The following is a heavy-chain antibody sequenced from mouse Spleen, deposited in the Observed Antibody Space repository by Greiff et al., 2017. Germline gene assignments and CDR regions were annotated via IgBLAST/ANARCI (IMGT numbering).Heavy chain of an antibody. CDR3: ARSAGNYVDYFDY. CDR2: IYPYNGGT. V-gene: IGHV1S29*02. CDR1: GYTFTGYN. D-gene: IGHD2-1*01. J-gene: IGHJ2*01. Sequence: EVQLQQSGPELVKPGASVKISCKASGYTFTGYNMHWVKQSHGKSLEWIGYIYPYNGGTGYNQKFKSKATLTVDNSSSTAYMELRSLTSEDSAVYYCARSAGNYVDYFDYWGQGTTLTVSS.